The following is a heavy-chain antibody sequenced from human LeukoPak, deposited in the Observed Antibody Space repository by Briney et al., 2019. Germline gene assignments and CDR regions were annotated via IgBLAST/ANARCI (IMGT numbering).Heavy chain of an antibody. V-gene: IGHV3-23*01. J-gene: IGHJ4*02. CDR3: AKAALGYGDAYYFDY. D-gene: IGHD4-17*01. Sequence: GGSLRLSCGTSGFTFTSHVMGWVRQAPGKGLEWVSGISGSGGSTFYADSVKGRITISRDNSNNRVYRQMNSLRAEDTAVYYCAKAALGYGDAYYFDYWGQGTLVTVSS. CDR1: GFTFTSHV. CDR2: ISGSGGST.